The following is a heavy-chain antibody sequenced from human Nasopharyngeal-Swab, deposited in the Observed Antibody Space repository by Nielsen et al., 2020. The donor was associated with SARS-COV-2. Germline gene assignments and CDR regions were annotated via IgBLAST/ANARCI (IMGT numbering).Heavy chain of an antibody. CDR1: GFTFSSYW. CDR2: INSDGSST. Sequence: GGSLRLSCAASGFTFSSYWMHWVRQAPGKGLVWVSRINSDGSSTSYADSVKGRFTISRDNAKNTLYLQMNGLRAEDTAVYYCARELVYYYDSSGYPYYYYYGMDVWGQGTTVTVSS. D-gene: IGHD3-22*01. CDR3: ARELVYYYDSSGYPYYYYYGMDV. V-gene: IGHV3-74*01. J-gene: IGHJ6*02.